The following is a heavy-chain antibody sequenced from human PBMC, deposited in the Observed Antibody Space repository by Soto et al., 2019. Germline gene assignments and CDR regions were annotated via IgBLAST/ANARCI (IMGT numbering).Heavy chain of an antibody. CDR3: XXXXGXXDIVVVVAHFDY. Sequence: QVQLQESGPGLVKPSQTLSLTCTVSGGAIRSXXXXXSXXXXXXGRGLEWIGYIHYSGSTYYNPSLXSRVTXXXXXXXXXXXXXXXXXXXXXXXXXXXXXXGXXDIVVVVAHFDYWGQGTLVTVSS. J-gene: IGHJ4*02. CDR1: GGAIRSXXXX. CDR2: IHYSGST. V-gene: IGHV4-30-4*08. D-gene: IGHD2-15*01.